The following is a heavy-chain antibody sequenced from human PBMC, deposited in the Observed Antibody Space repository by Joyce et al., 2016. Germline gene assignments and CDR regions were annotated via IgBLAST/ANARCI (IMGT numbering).Heavy chain of an antibody. CDR2: IYTTGST. D-gene: IGHD1-26*01. V-gene: IGHV4-61*02. CDR3: ARSTGGSYLFGMDV. CDR1: GASATSGSLY. Sequence: QVQLQESGPGLVTPSQTLTLTCTVSGASATSGSLYWRWIRQPAGKGLGWIRRIYTTGSTNYKASLKSRVTMALDTSKNQVSLKLNSVTAADTAVYYCARSTGGSYLFGMDVWGQGTTVTVSS. J-gene: IGHJ6*02.